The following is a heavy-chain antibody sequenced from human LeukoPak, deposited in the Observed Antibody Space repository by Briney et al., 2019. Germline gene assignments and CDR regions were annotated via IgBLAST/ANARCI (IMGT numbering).Heavy chain of an antibody. J-gene: IGHJ4*02. CDR3: ARHIPDLFGELLSNYFDY. D-gene: IGHD3-10*02. Sequence: KPSETLSLTCTVSGYAISSAYYWGWIRQPPGKGLEWIGTIHYTGSTYYNPSLKSRVTISLDTSKNQFSLKLSSVTAADTAVYYCARHIPDLFGELLSNYFDYWGQGTLVTVSS. CDR2: IHYTGST. CDR1: GYAISSAYY. V-gene: IGHV4-38-2*02.